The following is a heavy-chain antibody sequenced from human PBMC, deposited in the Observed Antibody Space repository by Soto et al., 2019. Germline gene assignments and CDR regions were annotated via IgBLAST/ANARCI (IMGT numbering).Heavy chain of an antibody. J-gene: IGHJ6*02. V-gene: IGHV1-46*01. D-gene: IGHD6-13*01. CDR1: GYTFTSYY. Sequence: ASVKVSCKASGYTFTSYYMHWVRQAPGQGLEWMGIINPSGGSTSYAQKFQGRVTMTRDTSTSTVYMELSSLRSEDTAVYYCARESAGTLFYYYYYYGMDVWGQGTTLPVSS. CDR2: INPSGGST. CDR3: ARESAGTLFYYYYYYGMDV.